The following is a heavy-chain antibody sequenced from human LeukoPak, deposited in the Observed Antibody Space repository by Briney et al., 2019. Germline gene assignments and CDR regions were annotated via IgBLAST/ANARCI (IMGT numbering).Heavy chain of an antibody. CDR3: ARAPFTRPFFFDY. J-gene: IGHJ4*02. Sequence: GGSLRLSCTASGFAFDEHGMSWVRQVPGKGLEWVSGINWSGGSTGYADPLRGRFTISRDNAKNSLYLQMDSLRAEDTALYFCARAPFTRPFFFDYWGQGTLVTVSS. CDR1: GFAFDEHG. CDR2: INWSGGST. V-gene: IGHV3-20*04.